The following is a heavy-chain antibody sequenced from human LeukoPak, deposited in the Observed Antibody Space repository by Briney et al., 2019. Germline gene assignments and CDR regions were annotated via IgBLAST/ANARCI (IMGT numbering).Heavy chain of an antibody. CDR1: GFTFSSYS. CDR2: ISSSSSYI. CDR3: AAPGGSGSYFHDY. D-gene: IGHD3-10*01. V-gene: IGHV3-21*01. Sequence: GGSLRLSCAASGFTFSSYSMNWVRQAPGKGLEWVSSISSSSSYIYYADSVKGRFTIFRDNAKNSLYLQMNSLRAEDTAVYYCAAPGGSGSYFHDYWGQGTLVTVSS. J-gene: IGHJ4*02.